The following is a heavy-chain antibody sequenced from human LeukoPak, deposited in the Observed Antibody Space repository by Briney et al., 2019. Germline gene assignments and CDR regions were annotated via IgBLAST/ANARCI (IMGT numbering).Heavy chain of an antibody. CDR1: GFTFSSYE. J-gene: IGHJ4*02. CDR2: ISSSGSTI. D-gene: IGHD3-22*01. Sequence: GGSLRLSCAASGFTFSSYEMNWVRQAPGKGLEWVSYISSSGSTIYYADSVKGRFTISRDKAKNSLYLQMNSLRAEDTAVYYCARAYSSSYWFDYWGQGTLVTVSS. V-gene: IGHV3-48*03. CDR3: ARAYSSSYWFDY.